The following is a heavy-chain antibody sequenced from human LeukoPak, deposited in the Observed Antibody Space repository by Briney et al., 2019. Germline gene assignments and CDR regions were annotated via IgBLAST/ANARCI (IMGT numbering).Heavy chain of an antibody. CDR3: ARVVNGYVDY. V-gene: IGHV3-23*01. CDR1: GFTFSSYA. Sequence: GGSLRLSCAASGFTFSSYAMTWVRQAPGKGLEWVSGISGSGSNTYYAGSVKGRFTISRDNSKNTLYLQMNSLRAEDTAVYFCARVVNGYVDYWGQGTLVTVSS. J-gene: IGHJ4*02. D-gene: IGHD2-8*01. CDR2: ISGSGSNT.